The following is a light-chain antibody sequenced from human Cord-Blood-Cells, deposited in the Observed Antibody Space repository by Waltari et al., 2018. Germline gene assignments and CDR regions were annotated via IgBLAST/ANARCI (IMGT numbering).Light chain of an antibody. V-gene: IGKV3-11*01. CDR1: QSVSSY. CDR3: QQRSNWLT. Sequence: DIVSTPFPATLSLSPGNRATLPCRASQSVSSYLAWYQQKPGQAPRLLIYDASNRATGIPARFSGSGSGTDFTLTISSLEPEDFAVYYCQQRSNWLTFGGGTKVEIK. J-gene: IGKJ4*01. CDR2: DAS.